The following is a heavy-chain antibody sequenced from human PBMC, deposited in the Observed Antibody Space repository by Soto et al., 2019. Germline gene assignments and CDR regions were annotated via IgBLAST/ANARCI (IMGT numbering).Heavy chain of an antibody. CDR3: ARGETATTDPYSDY. CDR2: IYYSGST. D-gene: IGHD5-12*01. J-gene: IGHJ4*02. V-gene: IGHV4-61*08. Sequence: SQTQRLPWTVAGGSIGSGGDYWSWISKHPGKGLEWIGHIYYSGSTNYNPSLKSRVTISVDTSKNQFSLKLSSVTAADTAVYYCARGETATTDPYSDYWGQGTLVTVSS. CDR1: GGSIGSGGDY.